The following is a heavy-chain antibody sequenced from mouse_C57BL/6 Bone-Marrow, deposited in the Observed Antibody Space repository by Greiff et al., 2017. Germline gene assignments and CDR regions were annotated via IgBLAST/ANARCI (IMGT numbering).Heavy chain of an antibody. CDR3: ARCRWLLRDWYFDV. Sequence: EVQLQQSGPGLAKPSPTLSLTCSATGYSITSDYWNWIRKFPGNKLEYMWYISYSGSTYYNPSLKSRISITRDTSKNQYYLQLNSVTTEDTATYYCARCRWLLRDWYFDVWGTGTTVTVSS. V-gene: IGHV3-8*01. CDR1: GYSITSDY. CDR2: ISYSGST. J-gene: IGHJ1*03. D-gene: IGHD2-3*01.